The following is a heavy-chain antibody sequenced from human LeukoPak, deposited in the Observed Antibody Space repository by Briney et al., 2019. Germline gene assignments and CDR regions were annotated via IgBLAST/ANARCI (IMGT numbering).Heavy chain of an antibody. Sequence: GGSLRLSCAASGFTFSSYAMHWVRQAPGKGLEYVSAISNNGGSTYYANSVKGRFTISRDNSKNTLYLQMGSLRAEDMAVYYCARLSVAVVDADYWGQGTLSPSPQ. CDR3: ARLSVAVVDADY. CDR2: ISNNGGST. V-gene: IGHV3-64*01. D-gene: IGHD6-19*01. CDR1: GFTFSSYA. J-gene: IGHJ4*02.